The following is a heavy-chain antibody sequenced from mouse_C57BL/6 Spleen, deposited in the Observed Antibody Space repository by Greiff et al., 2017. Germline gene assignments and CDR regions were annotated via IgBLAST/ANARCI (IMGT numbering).Heavy chain of an antibody. Sequence: QVQLQQPGAELVKPGASVKLSCKASGYTFTSYWMQWVKQRPGQGLEWIGEIDPSDSYTNYNQKFKGKATLTVDTSSSTAYMQLSSLTSEDSAVYYCARGYGNYVDYWGKGTTLTVSS. V-gene: IGHV1-50*01. CDR1: GYTFTSYW. CDR3: ARGYGNYVDY. J-gene: IGHJ2*01. D-gene: IGHD2-10*02. CDR2: IDPSDSYT.